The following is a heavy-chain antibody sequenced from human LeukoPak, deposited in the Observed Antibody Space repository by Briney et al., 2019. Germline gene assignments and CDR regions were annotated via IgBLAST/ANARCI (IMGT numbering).Heavy chain of an antibody. CDR2: INHSGST. CDR1: GGSFSGYY. CDR3: ANSPFWSGFYYFDY. D-gene: IGHD3-3*02. V-gene: IGHV4-34*01. Sequence: SETLSLTXAVYGGSFSGYYWGWIRQSPGKGLEWIGEINHSGSTNYNPSLKSRVTISVETSKNQFSLKLSSVTAADTAVYYCANSPFWSGFYYFDYWGQGTLVTVSS. J-gene: IGHJ4*02.